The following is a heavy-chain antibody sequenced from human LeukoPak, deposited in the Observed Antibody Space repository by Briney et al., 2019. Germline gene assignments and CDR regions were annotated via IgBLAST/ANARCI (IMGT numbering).Heavy chain of an antibody. V-gene: IGHV3-30*18. CDR1: GFTFSHHD. Sequence: GGSLRLSCAASGFTFSHHDMHWVRQAPGKGLEWVALISYDGTNKYYADSVKGRFTISRDNADSVKGRFTISTDSAKNTLYLQMNSLRTEDTAVYYCAKDRSDYYGSGSYSREYYFDYWGQGTLVTVSS. J-gene: IGHJ4*02. D-gene: IGHD3-10*01. CDR3: AKDRSDYYGSGSYSREYYFDY. CDR2: ISYDGTNK.